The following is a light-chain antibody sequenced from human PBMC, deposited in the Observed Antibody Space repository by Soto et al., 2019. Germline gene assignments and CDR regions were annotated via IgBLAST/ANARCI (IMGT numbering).Light chain of an antibody. V-gene: IGKV1-16*02. CDR1: QDISNY. J-gene: IGKJ2*01. CDR3: QQYKSYPYT. CDR2: AAS. Sequence: DIQMTQSPSSLSASVGDRVTITCRASQDISNYLAWFQQRPGKAPKSLIYAASKLQTGVPSKFSGSGSATEFTLTISSLQPEDFVTYYCQQYKSYPYTFGHGTKLEIK.